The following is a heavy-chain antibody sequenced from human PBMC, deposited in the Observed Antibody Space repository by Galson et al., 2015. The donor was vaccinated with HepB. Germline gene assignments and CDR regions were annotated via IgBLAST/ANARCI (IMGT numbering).Heavy chain of an antibody. CDR1: GYTFTSYG. D-gene: IGHD6-13*01. CDR2: ISAYNGNT. CDR3: ARHCGTSSSWYGFFGEETLFDY. Sequence: SVKVSCKASGYTFTSYGISWVRQAPGQGLEWMGWISAYNGNTNYAQKLQGRVTMTTDTSTSTAYMELRSLRSDDTAVYYCARHCGTSSSWYGFFGEETLFDYWGQGTLVTVSS. V-gene: IGHV1-18*01. J-gene: IGHJ4*02.